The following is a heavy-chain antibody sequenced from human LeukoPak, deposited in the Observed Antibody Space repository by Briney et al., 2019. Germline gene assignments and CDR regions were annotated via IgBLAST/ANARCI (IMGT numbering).Heavy chain of an antibody. V-gene: IGHV1-8*03. D-gene: IGHD1-7*01. CDR1: GYTFTSYD. CDR3: ARVTGTTKEYYYYYMDV. J-gene: IGHJ6*03. CDR2: MNPNSGNT. Sequence: GASVKVSCKASGYTFTSYDINWVRQATGQGLEWMGWMNPNSGNTGYAQKFQGRVTITRNTSISTAYMELSSLRSEDTAVYYCARVTGTTKEYYYYYMDVWGKGTTVTVSS.